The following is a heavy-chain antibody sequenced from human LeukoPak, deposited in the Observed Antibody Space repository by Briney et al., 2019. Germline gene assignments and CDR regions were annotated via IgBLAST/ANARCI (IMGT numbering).Heavy chain of an antibody. CDR1: GGSFSGYY. J-gene: IGHJ4*02. D-gene: IGHD3-10*01. CDR3: ARVGPGALWLKYFDY. Sequence: SETLSLTCAVYGGSFSGYYWSWIRQPPGKGLEWIGEINHSGSTNYNPSLKSRVTISVDTSKNQFSLKLSSVTAADTAVYYCARVGPGALWLKYFDYWGQGTLVTVSS. V-gene: IGHV4-34*01. CDR2: INHSGST.